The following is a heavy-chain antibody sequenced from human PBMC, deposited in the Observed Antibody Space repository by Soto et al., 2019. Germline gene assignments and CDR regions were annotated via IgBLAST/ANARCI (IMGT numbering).Heavy chain of an antibody. V-gene: IGHV1-18*01. CDR1: GYTFSSYG. J-gene: IGHJ4*02. Sequence: QVQLVQSGAEVKKPWASVKVSCKASGYTFSSYGISWVRQAPGQGLEWMGWISAYNGNTKYAQKIQGRVTMTTDTSTSTDYMELRSLRSDDTAVYYCARDSPPVDYWGQGTLVTVSS. CDR2: ISAYNGNT. CDR3: ARDSPPVDY.